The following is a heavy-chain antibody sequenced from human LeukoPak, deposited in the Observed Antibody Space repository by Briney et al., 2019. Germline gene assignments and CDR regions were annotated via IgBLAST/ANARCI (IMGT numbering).Heavy chain of an antibody. CDR1: GGSISSYY. Sequence: SETLSLTCTVSGGSISSYYWSWIRQPAGKGLEWIGRIYTSGSTNYNPSLKSRVTMSVDTSKNQFSLKLSSVTAADTAVYYCARDKRPKYYDFWSNMDVWGKGTTVTVSS. CDR2: IYTSGST. D-gene: IGHD3-3*01. J-gene: IGHJ6*03. V-gene: IGHV4-4*07. CDR3: ARDKRPKYYDFWSNMDV.